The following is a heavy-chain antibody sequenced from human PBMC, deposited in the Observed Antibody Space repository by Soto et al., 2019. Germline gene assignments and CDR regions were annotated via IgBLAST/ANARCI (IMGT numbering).Heavy chain of an antibody. J-gene: IGHJ3*02. V-gene: IGHV3-23*01. CDR3: AKDLWASLTVTTYAFDI. Sequence: EVQLLESGGGLVQPGGSLRLSCAASGFTFSSYAMSWVRQDPGKGPEWVSVISGSGSTNSADSVKGRFTISRDNSKNTLYLQMNSLRAEDTAVYYCAKDLWASLTVTTYAFDIWGQGTMVTVSS. CDR2: ISGSGST. CDR1: GFTFSSYA. D-gene: IGHD4-17*01.